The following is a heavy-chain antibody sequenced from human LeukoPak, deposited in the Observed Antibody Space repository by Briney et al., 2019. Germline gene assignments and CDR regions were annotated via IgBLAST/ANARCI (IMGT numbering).Heavy chain of an antibody. CDR1: GDSITSGDYY. J-gene: IGHJ5*02. CDR3: ARHLSGSSWFDP. CDR2: MHYTGNT. Sequence: SETLSLTCTVSGDSITSGDYYWTWIRQPPWKGLEWVAYMHYTGNTYYNSSLKSRLTISVDTSKNQFSLRLSFVTAADTAMYYCARHLSGSSWFDPWGQGTLVTVSS. D-gene: IGHD1-26*01. V-gene: IGHV4-30-4*08.